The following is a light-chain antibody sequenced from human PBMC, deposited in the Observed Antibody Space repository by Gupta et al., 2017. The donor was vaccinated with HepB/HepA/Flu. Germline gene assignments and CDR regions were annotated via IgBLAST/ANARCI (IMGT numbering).Light chain of an antibody. J-gene: IGLJ2*01. Sequence: QLVLNQSPSASASLGASVKLTCTLSSGHSSYAIAWHQQQPEKGPRYLMKLNSDGSHSKGDGIPDRFSGSSSGAERYLTISSLQSEDEADYYCQTWGTGFHVVFGGGTKLTVL. V-gene: IGLV4-69*01. CDR1: SGHSSYA. CDR3: QTWGTGFHVV. CDR2: LNSDGSH.